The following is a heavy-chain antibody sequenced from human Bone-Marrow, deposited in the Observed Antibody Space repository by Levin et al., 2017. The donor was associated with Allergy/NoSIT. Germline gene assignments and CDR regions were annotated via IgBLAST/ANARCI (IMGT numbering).Heavy chain of an antibody. J-gene: IGHJ4*02. V-gene: IGHV4-34*01. Sequence: GSLRLSCAVNGASFSGYFWTWIRQSPGKGLEWIGQINFNGITTYNPSLKSRVIISVDPTKKQFSLKLNYLTAADTAVYFCARGGEVPSQYYFDYWGQGTLVTVSS. CDR2: INFNGIT. D-gene: IGHD1-1*01. CDR1: GASFSGYF. CDR3: ARGGEVPSQYYFDY.